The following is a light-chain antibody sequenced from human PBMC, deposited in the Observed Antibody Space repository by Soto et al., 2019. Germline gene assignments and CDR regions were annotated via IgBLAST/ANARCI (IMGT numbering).Light chain of an antibody. V-gene: IGLV3-25*03. CDR3: QSADSSGTYPYV. Sequence: SYELTQPPSVSVSPGQTARITCSGDALPKQYAYWYQQKPGQAPVLVIYKDSERPSGNPERFSGSSSGTTVTLTISGVQAEDEADYYCQSADSSGTYPYVFGTGTKLTVL. CDR1: ALPKQY. J-gene: IGLJ1*01. CDR2: KDS.